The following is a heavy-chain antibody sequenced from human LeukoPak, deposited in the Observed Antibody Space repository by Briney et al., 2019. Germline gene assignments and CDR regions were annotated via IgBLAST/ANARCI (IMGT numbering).Heavy chain of an antibody. CDR1: GYTFTSYA. CDR2: INAGNGNT. J-gene: IGHJ4*02. CDR3: ARDRLPSSFDY. V-gene: IGHV1-3*01. Sequence: ASVKVSCKASGYTFTSYAMHWVRQAPGQRLEWMGWINAGNGNTKYSQEFQGRVTITRDTSASTAYMELSSLTSDDTAVYFCARDRLPSSFDYWGQGTLVTVSS. D-gene: IGHD3-16*01.